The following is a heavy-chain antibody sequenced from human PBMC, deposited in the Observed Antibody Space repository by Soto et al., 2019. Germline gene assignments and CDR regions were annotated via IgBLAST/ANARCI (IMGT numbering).Heavy chain of an antibody. J-gene: IGHJ4*02. CDR3: ARDYYDSSGRVPYYFDY. CDR2: ISSSSSTI. V-gene: IGHV3-48*02. CDR1: GFTFSSYS. Sequence: GGSLRLSCAASGFTFSSYSMNWVRQAPGKGLEWVSYISSSSSTIYYADSVKGRFTISRDNAKNSLYLQMNSLRDEDTAVYYCARDYYDSSGRVPYYFDYWGQGTLVTVSS. D-gene: IGHD3-22*01.